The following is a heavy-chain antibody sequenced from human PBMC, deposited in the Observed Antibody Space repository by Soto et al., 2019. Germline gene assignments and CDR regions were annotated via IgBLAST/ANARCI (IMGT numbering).Heavy chain of an antibody. Sequence: QVQVVQSGAEVKKPESSVKVSYKPSGGTFNTYTVNWVRLAPGHGLEWMGRFIPILDMANYAQKFQDRVTITADRSTFTAYMELNSLTSDDTAVYYCAITYCRDNSCPRDFDFWGPGTRGTVSS. CDR1: GGTFNTYT. D-gene: IGHD2-21*01. CDR2: FIPILDMA. J-gene: IGHJ4*02. CDR3: AITYCRDNSCPRDFDF. V-gene: IGHV1-69*02.